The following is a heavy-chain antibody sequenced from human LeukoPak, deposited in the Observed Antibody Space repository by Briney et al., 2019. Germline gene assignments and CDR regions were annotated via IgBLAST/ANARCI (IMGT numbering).Heavy chain of an antibody. Sequence: SETLSLTCTVSGGSIRSSYYYWGWIRQPPGKGLEWIGSIYDSGSTYYNPSLKSRVSISIDTSKNQFSLKLSSVTAADTAVYYCARRMPSGTVDNWGQGTLVTVSS. J-gene: IGHJ4*02. D-gene: IGHD2-15*01. CDR3: ARRMPSGTVDN. CDR1: GGSIRSSYYY. V-gene: IGHV4-39*07. CDR2: IYDSGST.